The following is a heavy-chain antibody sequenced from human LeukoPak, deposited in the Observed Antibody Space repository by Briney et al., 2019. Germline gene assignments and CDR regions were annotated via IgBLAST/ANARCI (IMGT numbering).Heavy chain of an antibody. CDR3: ARAIVVVTATTYYFDY. CDR1: GFTFSDFH. V-gene: IGHV3-11*01. Sequence: GSLRLSCAASGFTFSDFHMSWIRQAPGKGLEWGSYISSSGSTIYYADSVKGRFTISRDNAKNSLYLQMNSLRAEDTAAYYCARAIVVVTATTYYFDYWGQGTLVTVSP. J-gene: IGHJ4*02. D-gene: IGHD2-21*02. CDR2: ISSSGSTI.